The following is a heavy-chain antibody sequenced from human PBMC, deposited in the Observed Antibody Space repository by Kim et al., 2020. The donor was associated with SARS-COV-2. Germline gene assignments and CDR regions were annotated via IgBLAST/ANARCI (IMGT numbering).Heavy chain of an antibody. V-gene: IGHV3-21*01. Sequence: YIYYADSVKGRFTISRDNAKNSLYLQMNSLRAEDTAVYYCARVVPHYFDYWGQGTLVTVSS. CDR3: ARVVPHYFDY. CDR2: YI. J-gene: IGHJ4*02.